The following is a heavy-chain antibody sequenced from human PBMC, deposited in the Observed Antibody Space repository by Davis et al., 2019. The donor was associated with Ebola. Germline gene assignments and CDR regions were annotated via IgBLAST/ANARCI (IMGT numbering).Heavy chain of an antibody. CDR1: GFTFSSYG. CDR3: AKDRGDGDFSYYGLDV. D-gene: IGHD4-17*01. Sequence: SLKISCAASGFTFSSYGMHWVRQAPGKGPEWVSGISYNSGKIGYADSVKGRFTISRDNAKNSLYLQMNSLRTEDTALYYCAKDRGDGDFSYYGLDVWGKGTTVTVSS. J-gene: IGHJ6*04. V-gene: IGHV3-9*01. CDR2: ISYNSGKI.